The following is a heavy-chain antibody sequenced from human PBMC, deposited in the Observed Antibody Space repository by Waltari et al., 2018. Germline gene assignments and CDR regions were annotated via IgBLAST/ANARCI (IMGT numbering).Heavy chain of an antibody. V-gene: IGHV3-23*01. Sequence: EVQLLESGGDFAQPGGSLRLSCTASGLTFNNYAMSWVRQAPGKWVGWVSSITGNGGNTYYADSVDGRFTISRDKPKNTLYLEMTSLRTEDTADYFCAKDERSSTSQAYSFDVWGQGTMVTVSS. CDR2: ITGNGGNT. D-gene: IGHD5-18*01. J-gene: IGHJ3*01. CDR1: GLTFNNYA. CDR3: AKDERSSTSQAYSFDV.